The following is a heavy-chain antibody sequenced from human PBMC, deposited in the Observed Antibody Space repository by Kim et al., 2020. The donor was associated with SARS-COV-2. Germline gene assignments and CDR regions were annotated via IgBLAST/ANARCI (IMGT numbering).Heavy chain of an antibody. CDR3: VTGGGPA. D-gene: IGHD5-12*01. J-gene: IGHJ4*02. CDR1: GYTFTTYN. V-gene: IGHV1-3*04. Sequence: ASVKVSCKASGYTFTTYNIQWVRQAPGQGLEWVGWINSGKGNTKYSQKLQGRVSISRDTSASTAYMELSSLASEDTAVYYCVTGGGPAWGQGTLVTVSS. CDR2: INSGKGNT.